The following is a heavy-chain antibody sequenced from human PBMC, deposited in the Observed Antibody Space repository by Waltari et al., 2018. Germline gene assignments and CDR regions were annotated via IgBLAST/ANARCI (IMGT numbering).Heavy chain of an antibody. CDR2: ISSSGSSA. D-gene: IGHD1-26*01. J-gene: IGHJ4*02. V-gene: IGHV3-23*01. CDR1: GFTFSTYA. CDR3: AKRGGTGPVAVSGIHCDY. Sequence: EVHLLESGGGLVQPGGSLGLSCAASGFTFSTYALYRVRQAPGKGLEWISSISSSGSSAYYTDSVKGRFTISRDNSKNTLYLEMNSLRVEDTATYYCAKRGGTGPVAVSGIHCDYWGQGTLVTVSS.